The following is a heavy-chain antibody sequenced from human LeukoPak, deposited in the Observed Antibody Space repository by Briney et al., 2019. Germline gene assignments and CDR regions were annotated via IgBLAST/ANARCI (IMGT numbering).Heavy chain of an antibody. Sequence: GSLRLSCAASGFTFDDYTMHWVRQAPGKGLEWVSLISWDGGSTYYADSVKGRFTIPRDNSKNSLYLQMNSLRTEDTALYYCARNYYDTKTYYFDYWGQGTLVTVSS. J-gene: IGHJ4*02. CDR3: ARNYYDTKTYYFDY. CDR2: ISWDGGST. CDR1: GFTFDDYT. V-gene: IGHV3-43*01. D-gene: IGHD3-22*01.